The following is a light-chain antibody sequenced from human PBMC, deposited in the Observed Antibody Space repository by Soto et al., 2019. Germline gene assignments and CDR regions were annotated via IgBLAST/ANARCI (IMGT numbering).Light chain of an antibody. Sequence: QSVLTQPPSVSGAPGQTITISCTRSSSHIGAGYDVHWYQQLPGRAPKLLIYGNNNRPSGVPDRCSGSKSGTSVSLAITGLRGEDEADYHCQSYDSSLTTAVFGGGTKLTVL. V-gene: IGLV1-40*01. J-gene: IGLJ2*01. CDR2: GNN. CDR1: SSHIGAGYD. CDR3: QSYDSSLTTAV.